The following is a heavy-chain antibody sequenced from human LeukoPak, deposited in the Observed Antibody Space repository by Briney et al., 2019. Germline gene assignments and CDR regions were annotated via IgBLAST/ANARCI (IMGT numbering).Heavy chain of an antibody. CDR3: AKTRESTGYYSFDH. D-gene: IGHD3-22*01. CDR1: GFTFSSYA. CDR2: ISGGGSFT. V-gene: IGHV3-23*01. Sequence: GGSLRLSCAASGFTFSSYAMSWARLAPGKGLEWVSTISGGGSFTYYADSVRGRFTISRDDSKNTLYLQMNSLRAEDTAVYYCAKTRESTGYYSFDHWGQGTVVTVSS. J-gene: IGHJ4*02.